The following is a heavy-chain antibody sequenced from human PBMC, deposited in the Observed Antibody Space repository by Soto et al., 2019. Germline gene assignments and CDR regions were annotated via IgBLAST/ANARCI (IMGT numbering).Heavy chain of an antibody. D-gene: IGHD2-21*01. V-gene: IGHV3-53*01. CDR3: ARTMWPHRGYWYFDL. Sequence: HPGGSLRLSCAASGFTVSSNYMSWVRQAPGKGLEWVSVIYSGGSTYYADSVKGRFTISRDNSKNTLYLQMNSLRAEDTAVYYCARTMWPHRGYWYFDLWGRGTLVTVSS. J-gene: IGHJ2*01. CDR2: IYSGGST. CDR1: GFTVSSNY.